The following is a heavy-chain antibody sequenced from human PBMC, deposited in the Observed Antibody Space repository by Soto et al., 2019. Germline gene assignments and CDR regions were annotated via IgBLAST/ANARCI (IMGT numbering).Heavy chain of an antibody. V-gene: IGHV3-23*01. CDR2: ISGSGGST. D-gene: IGHD4-4*01. CDR1: RFTLSSYA. J-gene: IGHJ4*02. CDR3: AKALGLDLQGNFYFDY. Sequence: EVQLLESGGGLVQPGESLRLSCAASRFTLSSYAMTWVRQAPGKGLEWVSGISGSGGSTTYADSVKGRFTISRDNSKNTLYLHMNSLRAEDTAVYYCAKALGLDLQGNFYFDYWGQGTLVTVSS.